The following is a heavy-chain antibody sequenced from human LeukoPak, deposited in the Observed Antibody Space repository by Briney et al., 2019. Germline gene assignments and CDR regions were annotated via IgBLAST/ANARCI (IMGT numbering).Heavy chain of an antibody. CDR1: GYTLTELS. Sequence: ASVKVSCKVSGYTLTELSMHWVRQAPGKGLEWMGGFDPEDGETIYAQKFQGRVTMTEDTSTDTAYMELSSLRSEDTAVYYCARDSSSWKDYYYYMDVWGKGTTVTVSS. CDR2: FDPEDGET. J-gene: IGHJ6*03. D-gene: IGHD6-13*01. CDR3: ARDSSSWKDYYYYMDV. V-gene: IGHV1-24*01.